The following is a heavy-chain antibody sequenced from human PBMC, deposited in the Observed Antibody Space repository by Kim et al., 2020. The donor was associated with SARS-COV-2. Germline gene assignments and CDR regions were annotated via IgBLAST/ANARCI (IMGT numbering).Heavy chain of an antibody. Sequence: GGSLRLSCAASGFTFSSYAMTWVRQAPGKGLEWLSAMSGNGIITYYADSVKGRFTISRDNSKNTLHLQLNSLRAEDTAVYYCARGVYHGSGDVDYWGQGGLLPLSA. CDR3: ARGVYHGSGDVDY. J-gene: IGHJ4*02. D-gene: IGHD3-10*01. CDR1: GFTFSSYA. CDR2: MSGNGIIT. V-gene: IGHV3-23*01.